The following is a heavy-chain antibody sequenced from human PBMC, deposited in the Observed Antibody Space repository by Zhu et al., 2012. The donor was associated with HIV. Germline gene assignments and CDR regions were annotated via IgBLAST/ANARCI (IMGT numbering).Heavy chain of an antibody. CDR3: ARHSRYDTVTGWGHFDF. Sequence: QVQLQQWGAGLLKPSETLSLTCAVYGGSFRGYYWSWIRQSPEKGLEWIGEIEHGGSTDYTPSLKGRVTISVDRSKNQFSLKVTSVSAADTAVYYCARHSRYDTVTGWGHFDFWGQGTLVTVSS. J-gene: IGHJ4*02. CDR1: GGSFRGYY. V-gene: IGHV4-34*01. D-gene: IGHD3-9*01. CDR2: IEHGGST.